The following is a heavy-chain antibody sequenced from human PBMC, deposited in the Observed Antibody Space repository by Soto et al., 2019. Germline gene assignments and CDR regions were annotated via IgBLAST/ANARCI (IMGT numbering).Heavy chain of an antibody. D-gene: IGHD2-2*01. V-gene: IGHV1-2*02. CDR1: GYTFTGYY. CDR3: VRGMSRLKVPAAIGYYTANFDY. CDR2: INPNSGGT. J-gene: IGHJ4*02. Sequence: ASVKVSCKASGYTFTGYYMHWVRQAPGQGLEWMGWINPNSGGTNYAQKFQGRVTMTRDTSISTAYMELSRLRSDDTAVYYCVRGMSRLKVPAAIGYYTANFDYWGQGTLVTVSS.